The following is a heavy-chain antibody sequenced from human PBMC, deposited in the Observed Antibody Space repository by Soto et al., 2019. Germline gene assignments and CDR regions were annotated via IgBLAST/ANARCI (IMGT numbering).Heavy chain of an antibody. V-gene: IGHV3-53*01. CDR2: IYSGGST. CDR3: AREATVTTFAFDI. Sequence: GGSLRISCAASGFTVSSNYMSWVRQAPGKGLEWVSVIYSGGSTYYADSVKGRFTISRDNSKNTVYLQMNSLRAEDTAVYYCAREATVTTFAFDIWGQGTMVTVSS. D-gene: IGHD4-17*01. CDR1: GFTVSSNY. J-gene: IGHJ3*02.